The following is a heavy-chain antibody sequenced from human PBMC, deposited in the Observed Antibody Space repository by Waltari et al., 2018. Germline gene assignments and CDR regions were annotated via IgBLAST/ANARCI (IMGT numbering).Heavy chain of an antibody. D-gene: IGHD3-16*01. CDR2: IYTGGST. J-gene: IGHJ3*02. CDR1: GGSISSYY. V-gene: IGHV4-4*07. Sequence: QVQLQESGPGLVKPSATLSLTCTVSGGSISSYYWSWIRQPAGKGLEWIGRIYTGGSTNYNPSLKSRGTMAVDTAKNQFSLKLSAVTAADTAVYYCAREGSWGRAFDIWGQGTMVTVSS. CDR3: AREGSWGRAFDI.